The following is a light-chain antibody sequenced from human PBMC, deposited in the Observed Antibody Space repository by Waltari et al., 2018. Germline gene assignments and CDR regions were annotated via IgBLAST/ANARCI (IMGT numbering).Light chain of an antibody. J-gene: IGLJ2*01. CDR2: DVS. Sequence: HSALTQPASVSGSPGQSITISCTGTSRDVGGYNYVSWSQQHPGKAPKRMIYDVSNRPSGVSNRFSGSKSGNTASLTISGLQAEDEADYYCSSYISSDTLELFGGGTSLTVL. V-gene: IGLV2-14*03. CDR1: SRDVGGYNY. CDR3: SSYISSDTLEL.